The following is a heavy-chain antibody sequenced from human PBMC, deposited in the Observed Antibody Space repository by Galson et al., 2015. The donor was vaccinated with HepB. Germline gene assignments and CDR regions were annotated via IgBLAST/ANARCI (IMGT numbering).Heavy chain of an antibody. CDR3: TTDHPLTTVTRQGAFDI. V-gene: IGHV3-15*01. CDR1: GFTFSNAW. J-gene: IGHJ3*02. CDR2: IKSKTDGGTT. Sequence: SLRLSCAASGFTFSNAWMSWVRQAPGKGLEWVGRIKSKTDGGTTDYAAPVKGRFTISRDDSKNTLYLQMNSLKTEDTAVYYCTTDHPLTTVTRQGAFDIWGQGTMVTVSS. D-gene: IGHD4-17*01.